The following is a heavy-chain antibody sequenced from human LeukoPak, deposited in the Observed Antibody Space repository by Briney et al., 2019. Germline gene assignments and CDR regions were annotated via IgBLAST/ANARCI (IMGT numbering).Heavy chain of an antibody. CDR2: IKQGGSEK. CDR1: GFPFSNYW. Sequence: GGSLRLSCAASGFPFSNYWMNWVRQAPGKGLEWVANIKQGGSEKYYVDSVKGRFTISRDNAKNSLFLQMNSLRAEDTAVYYCARAYYDNSGYLGYWGQGTLVTVSS. CDR3: ARAYYDNSGYLGY. J-gene: IGHJ4*02. D-gene: IGHD3-22*01. V-gene: IGHV3-7*04.